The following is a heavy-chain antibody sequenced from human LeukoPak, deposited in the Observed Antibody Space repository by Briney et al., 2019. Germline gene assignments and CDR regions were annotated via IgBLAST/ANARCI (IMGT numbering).Heavy chain of an antibody. CDR3: ARDWGTYSHFFDY. Sequence: GGSLRLSCAASGFTLSSYWMSWVRQAPGKGLEWVANIKQDGSEKYYVDSVKGRFTISRDNAKKSLYLQMNSLRAEDTAVYYCARDWGTYSHFFDYWGQGTLVTVSS. J-gene: IGHJ4*02. D-gene: IGHD3-16*01. CDR2: IKQDGSEK. CDR1: GFTLSSYW. V-gene: IGHV3-7*01.